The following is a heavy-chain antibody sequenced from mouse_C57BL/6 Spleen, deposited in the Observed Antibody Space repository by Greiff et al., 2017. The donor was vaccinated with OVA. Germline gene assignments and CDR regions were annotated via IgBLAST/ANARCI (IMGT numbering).Heavy chain of an antibody. Sequence: VQLQQPGAELVKPGASVKLSCKASGYTFTSYWMHWVKQRPGQGLEWIGMIHPNSGSTNYNEKFKSKATLTVDKSSSTAYMQISSLTSEYSAFYYCASITTVVATKYFDYWGQGTTLTVSS. V-gene: IGHV1-64*01. D-gene: IGHD1-1*01. CDR2: IHPNSGST. CDR3: ASITTVVATKYFDY. CDR1: GYTFTSYW. J-gene: IGHJ2*01.